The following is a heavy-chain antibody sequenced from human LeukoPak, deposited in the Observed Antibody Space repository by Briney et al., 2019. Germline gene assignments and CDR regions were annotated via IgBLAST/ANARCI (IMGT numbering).Heavy chain of an antibody. D-gene: IGHD6-25*01. Sequence: SETLSLTCTVSGGPISSDGYYWSWIRQPPGKGLEWLGYIYDSGSTYYNPSLKSRINISLDRSKTQFSLKLSSVTAADTAVYYCARGGGSNFDYWGQGTLVTVSS. V-gene: IGHV4-30-2*01. J-gene: IGHJ4*02. CDR1: GGPISSDGYY. CDR2: IYDSGST. CDR3: ARGGGSNFDY.